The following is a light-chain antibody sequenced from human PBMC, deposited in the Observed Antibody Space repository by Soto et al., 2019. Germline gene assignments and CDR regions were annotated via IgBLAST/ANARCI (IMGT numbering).Light chain of an antibody. V-gene: IGLV4-69*01. CDR1: SGHSSYA. CDR2: LNSDGSH. CDR3: QTWGTGSVV. J-gene: IGLJ2*01. Sequence: QPVLTQSPSASASLGASVKVTCTLSSGHSSYAIAWHQQQPDKGPRYLMKLNSDGSHSKGDGIPDRFSGSSSGAERYLTISSLQSEDEADYYCQTWGTGSVVFGGGTKLTVL.